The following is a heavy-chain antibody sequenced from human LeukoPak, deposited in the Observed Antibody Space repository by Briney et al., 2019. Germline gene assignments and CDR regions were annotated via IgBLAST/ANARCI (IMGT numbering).Heavy chain of an antibody. Sequence: ASVKVSCKASGYTFTGYYMHWVRQAPGQGLEWMGWINPNSGGTNYAQKFQGRVTMTRDTSISTAYMELSRLRSDDTAVYYCAREEVLTGPSWFDPWGQGTLVTVSS. CDR3: AREEVLTGPSWFDP. CDR2: INPNSGGT. V-gene: IGHV1-2*02. J-gene: IGHJ5*02. CDR1: GYTFTGYY. D-gene: IGHD3-9*01.